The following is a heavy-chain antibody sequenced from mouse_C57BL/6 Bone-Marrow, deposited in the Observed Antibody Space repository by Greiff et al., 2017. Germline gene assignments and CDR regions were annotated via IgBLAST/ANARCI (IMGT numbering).Heavy chain of an antibody. D-gene: IGHD2-5*01. CDR2: INPSNGGT. V-gene: IGHV1-53*01. CDR1: GYTFTSYW. Sequence: VQLQQPGTELVKPGASVKLSCKASGYTFTSYWMHWVKQRPGQGLEWIGNINPSNGGTNYNEKFKSKATLTVDKSSSTAYMQLSSLTSEDSAVYYCARYSGPYYSNYGAMDYWGQGTSVTVSS. J-gene: IGHJ4*01. CDR3: ARYSGPYYSNYGAMDY.